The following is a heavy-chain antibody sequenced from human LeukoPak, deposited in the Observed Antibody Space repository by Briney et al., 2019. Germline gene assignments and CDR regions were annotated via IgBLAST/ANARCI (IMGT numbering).Heavy chain of an antibody. Sequence: GGSLRLSCAAFGFTFSDYYMNWIRRAPGKGLEWVSYISSSGSTIYYADSVKGRFTISRDNARNSLYLQMNSLRAEDTAVYYCARDSSGWYHWFDPWGQGTLVTVSS. CDR2: ISSSGSTI. V-gene: IGHV3-11*04. J-gene: IGHJ5*02. CDR3: ARDSSGWYHWFDP. CDR1: GFTFSDYY. D-gene: IGHD6-19*01.